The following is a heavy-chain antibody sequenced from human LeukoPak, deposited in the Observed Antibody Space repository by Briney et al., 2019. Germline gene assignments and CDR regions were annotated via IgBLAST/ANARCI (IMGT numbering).Heavy chain of an antibody. V-gene: IGHV2-70*04. Sequence: SGPTLVKPTQTLTLTCTFSGFSLSTSGMRVSWIRQPPGKALEWLARIDWDDDKFYSTSLKTRLTISKGTSKDQVVLTMTNMDPVDTATYYCARTYCSAGSCYFLFDCWGQGTLVTVSS. CDR2: IDWDDDK. CDR3: ARTYCSAGSCYFLFDC. D-gene: IGHD2-15*01. CDR1: GFSLSTSGMR. J-gene: IGHJ4*02.